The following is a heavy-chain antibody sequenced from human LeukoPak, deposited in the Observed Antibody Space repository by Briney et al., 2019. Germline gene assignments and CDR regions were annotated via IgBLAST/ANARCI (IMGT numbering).Heavy chain of an antibody. Sequence: SETLSLTCTVSGGSISSYYWGWIRQPPGKGLEWIGSIYYSGSTYYNPSLKSRVTISVDTSKNQFSLKLSSVTAADTAVYYCARHINSGSYFNYWGQGTLVTVSS. D-gene: IGHD1-26*01. V-gene: IGHV4-39*01. J-gene: IGHJ4*02. CDR1: GGSISSYY. CDR2: IYYSGST. CDR3: ARHINSGSYFNY.